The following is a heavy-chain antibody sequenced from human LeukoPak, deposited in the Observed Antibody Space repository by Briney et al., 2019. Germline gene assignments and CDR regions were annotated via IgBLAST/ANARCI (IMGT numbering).Heavy chain of an antibody. Sequence: GGSLRLSCAASGFIFPTHAMAWVRQAPGKGLEWVSCINGRGISTYYADSVKGRFTISRDNSKNTLYLQMNSLRDDDTAVYHCVREPYYDSSGSFDYWGQGTLVTVSS. CDR3: VREPYYDSSGSFDY. CDR1: GFIFPTHA. V-gene: IGHV3-23*01. J-gene: IGHJ4*02. CDR2: INGRGIST. D-gene: IGHD3-22*01.